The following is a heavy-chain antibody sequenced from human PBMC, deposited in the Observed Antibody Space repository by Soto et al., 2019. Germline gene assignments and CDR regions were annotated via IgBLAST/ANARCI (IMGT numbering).Heavy chain of an antibody. CDR2: IYYSGST. Sequence: QVQLQESGPGLVKPSQNLSLSCTVSAGSISSGGYYWSWIRQHPGKGLEWMGYIYYSGSTYYNPSLKSRVTISVDTSKNQFSLKLSSVTAADTAVYYCARGLRWYYYDYWGQGTLVTVSS. D-gene: IGHD4-17*01. CDR3: ARGLRWYYYDY. V-gene: IGHV4-31*03. J-gene: IGHJ4*02. CDR1: AGSISSGGYY.